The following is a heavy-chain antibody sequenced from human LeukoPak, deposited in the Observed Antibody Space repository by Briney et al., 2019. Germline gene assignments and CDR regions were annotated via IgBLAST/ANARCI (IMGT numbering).Heavy chain of an antibody. Sequence: ASVKVSCKVSGYTLTELSMHWVRQAPGKGLEWMGGFDPEDGETIYAQKFQGRVTMTRDTSTSTVYMELSSLRSEDTAVYYCARVPGSGWFDPWGQGTLVTVSS. V-gene: IGHV1-24*01. CDR2: FDPEDGET. CDR3: ARVPGSGWFDP. CDR1: GYTLTELS. J-gene: IGHJ5*02.